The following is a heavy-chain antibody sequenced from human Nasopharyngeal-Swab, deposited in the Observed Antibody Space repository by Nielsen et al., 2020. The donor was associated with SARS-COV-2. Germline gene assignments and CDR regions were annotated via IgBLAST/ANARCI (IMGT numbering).Heavy chain of an antibody. CDR2: ISYDGSNK. Sequence: GESLQISCAASGFTFSSYAMHWVRQAPGKGLEWVAVISYDGSNKYYADSVKGRFTISRDNSKNTLYLQMNSLRAEDTAVYYCARDHRGYYCTNGVCYTALDYWGQGTLVTVSS. CDR3: ARDHRGYYCTNGVCYTALDY. CDR1: GFTFSSYA. J-gene: IGHJ4*02. D-gene: IGHD2-8*01. V-gene: IGHV3-30-3*01.